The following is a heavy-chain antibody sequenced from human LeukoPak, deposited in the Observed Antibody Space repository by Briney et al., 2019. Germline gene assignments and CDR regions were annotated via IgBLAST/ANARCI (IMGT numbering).Heavy chain of an antibody. Sequence: HPGGSLRLSCAASGPSITTYMMNWVRQAPGKGLEWVSAISGSGGSTYYADSVKGRFTISRDNSKNTLYLQMNSLRAEDTAVYYCAKDEGFDYWGQGTLVTVSS. CDR1: GPSITTYM. CDR3: AKDEGFDY. J-gene: IGHJ4*02. CDR2: ISGSGGST. V-gene: IGHV3-23*01.